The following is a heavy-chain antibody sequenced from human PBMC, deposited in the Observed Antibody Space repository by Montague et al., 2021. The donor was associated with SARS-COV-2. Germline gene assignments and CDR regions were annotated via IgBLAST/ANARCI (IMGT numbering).Heavy chain of an antibody. J-gene: IGHJ4*02. CDR3: ARDNYYYDTSGYPDY. Sequence: SLRLSCAASGFTFSSYEMNWLRQALGKGLEWVSYISSSGITIYYADSVKGRFTISRDNAKNSLYLQMNSLRAEDTAVYYCARDNYYYDTSGYPDYWGQGTLVTVSS. D-gene: IGHD3-22*01. V-gene: IGHV3-48*03. CDR1: GFTFSSYE. CDR2: ISSSGITI.